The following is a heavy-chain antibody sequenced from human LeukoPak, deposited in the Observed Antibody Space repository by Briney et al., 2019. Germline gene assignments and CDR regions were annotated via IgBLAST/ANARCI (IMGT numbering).Heavy chain of an antibody. Sequence: GSSVKVSCKASGGTFSSYAISWVRQAPGQGLEWMGGIIPIFGTANYAQKFQGRVTITADESTSTAYMELSRLRSEDTAVYYCASLGRENYYDDYWGQGTLVTVSS. CDR2: IIPIFGTA. CDR1: GGTFSSYA. J-gene: IGHJ4*02. CDR3: ASLGRENYYDDY. D-gene: IGHD3-22*01. V-gene: IGHV1-69*01.